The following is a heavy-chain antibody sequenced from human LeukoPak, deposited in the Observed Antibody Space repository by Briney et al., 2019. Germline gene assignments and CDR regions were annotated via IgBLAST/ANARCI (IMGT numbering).Heavy chain of an antibody. V-gene: IGHV3-73*01. Sequence: PGGSLRLSCAASGFTFSGSAMYWVRQASGKGLEWVGRIRSKANSYATAYAASVKGRFTISRDDSKNTAYLQMNSLKTEDTAVYYCTRPHGDYASDYFDYWGQGTLVTVSS. CDR1: GFTFSGSA. J-gene: IGHJ4*02. D-gene: IGHD4-17*01. CDR2: IRSKANSYAT. CDR3: TRPHGDYASDYFDY.